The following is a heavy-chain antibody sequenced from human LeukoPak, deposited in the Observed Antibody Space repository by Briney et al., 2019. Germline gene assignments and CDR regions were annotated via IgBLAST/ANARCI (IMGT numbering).Heavy chain of an antibody. CDR2: IYYSGST. V-gene: IGHV4-39*01. CDR3: ADTGLNSDAFDI. D-gene: IGHD1-14*01. J-gene: IGHJ3*02. Sequence: SETLSLTCTVSGGSTSSSSYYWGWIRQPPGKGLEWIGSIYYSGSTYYNPSLKSRVTISVDTSKNQFSLKLSSVTAADTAVYYCADTGLNSDAFDIWGQGTMVTVSS. CDR1: GGSTSSSSYY.